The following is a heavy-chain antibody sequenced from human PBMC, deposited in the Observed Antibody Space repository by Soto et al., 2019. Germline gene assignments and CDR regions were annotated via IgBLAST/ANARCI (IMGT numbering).Heavy chain of an antibody. CDR3: AREAFPYYDILTGYHDY. Sequence: GGSLRLSCAASGFTFSSYGMHWVRQAPGKGLEWVAAIWYDGSNKYYADSVKGRFTISRDNSKNTLYLQMNSLRAEDTAVYYCAREAFPYYDILTGYHDYWGQGTLVTVSS. D-gene: IGHD3-9*01. CDR1: GFTFSSYG. CDR2: IWYDGSNK. J-gene: IGHJ4*02. V-gene: IGHV3-33*01.